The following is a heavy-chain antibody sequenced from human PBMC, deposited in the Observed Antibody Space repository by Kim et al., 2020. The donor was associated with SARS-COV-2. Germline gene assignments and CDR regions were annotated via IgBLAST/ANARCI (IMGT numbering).Heavy chain of an antibody. V-gene: IGHV3-9*01. CDR2: ISWNSGSI. D-gene: IGHD3-10*01. J-gene: IGHJ6*02. Sequence: GGSLRLSCAASGFTFDDYAMHWVRQAPGKGLEWVSGISWNSGSIGYADSVKGRFTISRDNAKNSLYLQMNSLRAEDTALYYCASLGGVIMGYSYYGMDVWGQGTTVTVSS. CDR3: ASLGGVIMGYSYYGMDV. CDR1: GFTFDDYA.